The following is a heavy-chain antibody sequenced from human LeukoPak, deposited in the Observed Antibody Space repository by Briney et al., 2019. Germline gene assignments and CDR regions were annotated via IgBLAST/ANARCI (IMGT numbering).Heavy chain of an antibody. J-gene: IGHJ4*02. CDR1: GFTFSDYY. V-gene: IGHV3-11*01. D-gene: IGHD4-17*01. CDR2: ISNSGSTI. CDR3: ANLPGLSSYGEPIKN. Sequence: GGSLRLSCAASGFTFSDYYMSWIRQAPGKGLEWVSYISNSGSTIYYADSVKGRFTISRDNAKNSLYLQMNSLRAEDTAVYYCANLPGLSSYGEPIKNWGQGTLVTVSS.